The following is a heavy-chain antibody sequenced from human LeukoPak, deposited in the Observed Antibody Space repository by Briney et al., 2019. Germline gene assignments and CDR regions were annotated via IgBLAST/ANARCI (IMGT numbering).Heavy chain of an antibody. CDR1: GFTFSSYS. V-gene: IGHV3-21*04. CDR3: AKDQGRLGQWPGDF. CDR2: ISSSSGCI. Sequence: GGSLRLSCAASGFTFSSYSMNWVRQAPGKGLEWVSSISSSSGCIYYADSVKGRFTISRDNSKDTLYLQMNSLRAEDTAVYYCAKDQGRLGQWPGDFWGQGALVTVSS. J-gene: IGHJ4*02. D-gene: IGHD6-19*01.